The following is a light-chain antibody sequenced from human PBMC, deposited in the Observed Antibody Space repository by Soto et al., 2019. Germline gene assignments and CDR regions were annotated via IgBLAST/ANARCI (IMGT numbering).Light chain of an antibody. V-gene: IGLV1-40*01. CDR1: NTNIGAGYD. Sequence: QSVLTQQPSVSGAPGQRVSISCTGTNTNIGAGYDVNWYQLLPGTAPKLLIYANINRPSGVPDRFSGSKSGASAFLVITGLQAEDEADYYCQSYDSSLSAWKVFGGGTKLTVL. J-gene: IGLJ3*02. CDR2: ANI. CDR3: QSYDSSLSAWKV.